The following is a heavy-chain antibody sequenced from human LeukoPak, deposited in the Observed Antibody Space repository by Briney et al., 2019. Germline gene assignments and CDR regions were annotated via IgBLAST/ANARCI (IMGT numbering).Heavy chain of an antibody. CDR3: ARGYYGSGSPKGGEYYYCYGMDV. CDR2: IYHSGST. CDR1: GGSISSGGYS. V-gene: IGHV4-30-2*01. D-gene: IGHD3-10*01. Sequence: SETLSLTCAVSGGSISSGGYSWSWIRQPPGKGLEWIGYIYHSGSTYYNPSLKSRVTISVDRSKNQFSLKLSSVTAADTAVYYCARGYYGSGSPKGGEYYYCYGMDVWGQGTAVTVSS. J-gene: IGHJ6*02.